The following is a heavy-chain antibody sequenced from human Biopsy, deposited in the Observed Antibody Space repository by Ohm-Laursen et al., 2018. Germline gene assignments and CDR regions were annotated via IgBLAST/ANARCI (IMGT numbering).Heavy chain of an antibody. D-gene: IGHD3-9*01. CDR1: GGPFNNHA. CDR3: ATKLTGCFHH. CDR2: IVPILGTA. Sequence: SSVKVSCKASGGPFNNHAFSWVRQAPGQGLEWLGRIVPILGTANYAQRFQGRVALTADKSTGTAYMELNRLISDDTAVYYCATKLTGCFHHWGQGTLVIVSS. J-gene: IGHJ1*01. V-gene: IGHV1-69*04.